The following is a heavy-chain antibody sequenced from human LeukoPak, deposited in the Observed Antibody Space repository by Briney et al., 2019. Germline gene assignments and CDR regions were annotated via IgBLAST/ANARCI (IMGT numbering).Heavy chain of an antibody. CDR1: GYTFTTYG. CDR3: ARVDTVNYYYYMDV. CDR2: ISTFNGHA. D-gene: IGHD4-17*01. J-gene: IGHJ6*03. V-gene: IGHV1-18*01. Sequence: ASVKVSCKASGYTFTTYGVSWVRQAPGHGLEWMGWISTFNGHANYAQSRQDRVTMTTDTATSTVYMELSSLTLDDTAVYYCARVDTVNYYYYMDVWGKGTPVTVSS.